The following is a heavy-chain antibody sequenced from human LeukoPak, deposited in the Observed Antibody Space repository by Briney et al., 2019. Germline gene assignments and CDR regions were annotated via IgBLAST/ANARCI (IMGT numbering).Heavy chain of an antibody. CDR1: GYSVSELS. CDR3: TTRRFYGSATGWFDP. D-gene: IGHD3-10*01. J-gene: IGHJ5*02. CDR2: LDPDQGET. V-gene: IGHV1-24*01. Sequence: ASVKVSCKVSGYSVSELSMQWVRQAPGKGLEWMGGLDPDQGETIYAQKFQGRVTMSEDTSTDTAYMEVRSLRFEDTAVYYCTTRRFYGSATGWFDPWGQGTLVTVSS.